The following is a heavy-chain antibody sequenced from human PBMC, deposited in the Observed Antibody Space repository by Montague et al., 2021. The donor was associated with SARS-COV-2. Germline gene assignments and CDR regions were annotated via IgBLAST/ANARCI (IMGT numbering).Heavy chain of an antibody. CDR2: TNYRSKWHY. D-gene: IGHD6-13*01. CDR3: ARDVHIGSTWPFSGYGMDV. CDR1: GDSDSSNNVA. V-gene: IGHV6-1*01. Sequence: CAISGDSDSSNNVAWKWIRQSSSIGLEWLGRTNYRSKWHYDYAVSVKSRILIIPNTSENQFSLQLNSVTPEDTAVYYCARDVHIGSTWPFSGYGMDVWGQGTTVTVSS. J-gene: IGHJ6*02.